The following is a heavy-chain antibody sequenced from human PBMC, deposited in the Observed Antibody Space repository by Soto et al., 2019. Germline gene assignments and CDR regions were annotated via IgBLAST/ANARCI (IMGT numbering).Heavy chain of an antibody. V-gene: IGHV3-23*01. CDR1: GFTFPSYS. D-gene: IGHD5-12*01. J-gene: IGHJ4*02. CDR2: ISGSGGST. CDR3: ARPTSGYDFLGYFDY. Sequence: GGSLRLSCAASGFTFPSYSMNWVRQAPGKGLEWVSYISGSGGSTYYADSVKGRFTISRDNSKNTLYLQMNSLRAEDTAVYYCARPTSGYDFLGYFDYWGQGTLVTVSS.